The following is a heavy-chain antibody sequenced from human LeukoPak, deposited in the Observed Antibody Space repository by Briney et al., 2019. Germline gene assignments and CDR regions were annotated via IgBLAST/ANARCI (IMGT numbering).Heavy chain of an antibody. Sequence: GGSLRLSCAASGFTVSNTYMSWVRKAPGKGLEWVSVIYSSGGTFYSESVKGRFTISRDYSKNTLYLQMNSLRVDDTAVYYCAKDSSGPAFWGQGTLVTVSS. CDR1: GFTVSNTY. CDR3: AKDSSGPAF. D-gene: IGHD6-19*01. J-gene: IGHJ4*02. V-gene: IGHV3-53*01. CDR2: IYSSGGT.